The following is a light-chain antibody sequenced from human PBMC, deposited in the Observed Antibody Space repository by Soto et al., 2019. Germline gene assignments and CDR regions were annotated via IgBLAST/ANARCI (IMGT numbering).Light chain of an antibody. Sequence: TQSPSTLSASEGDRVTITCRASQSVSSSYLAWYQQKPGQAPRLLIYGASSRATGIPDRFSGSGSGTDFTLTISRLEPEDFAVYYCQQYGSSPRTFGQGTKVDI. J-gene: IGKJ1*01. CDR3: QQYGSSPRT. CDR1: QSVSSSY. CDR2: GAS. V-gene: IGKV3-20*01.